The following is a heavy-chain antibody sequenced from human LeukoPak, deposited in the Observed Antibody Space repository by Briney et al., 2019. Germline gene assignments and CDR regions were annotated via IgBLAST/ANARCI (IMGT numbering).Heavy chain of an antibody. CDR1: GYSFTSYW. CDR2: IYPGDSDT. D-gene: IGHD5-18*01. J-gene: IGHJ6*03. Sequence: GESLKISCKGSGYSFTSYWIGWVRQMPGKGLEWMGIIYPGDSDTRYSPSFQGQVTISADKSISTAYLQWSSLKASDTAMYYCARLRGEYSYGYEVDYYYYMDVWGKGTTVTVSS. CDR3: ARLRGEYSYGYEVDYYYYMDV. V-gene: IGHV5-51*01.